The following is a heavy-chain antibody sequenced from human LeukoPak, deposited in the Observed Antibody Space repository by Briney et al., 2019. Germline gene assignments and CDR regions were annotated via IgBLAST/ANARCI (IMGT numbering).Heavy chain of an antibody. CDR1: GGSISSYY. CDR3: ARVEMATIYIL. V-gene: IGHV4-59*01. J-gene: IGHJ4*02. Sequence: NSSETLSLTCTVPGGSISSYYWNWIRQPPGKGLEWIGYIYYSGSTNYNPSLKSRVTISVDTSKNQFSLKLSSVTAADTAVYHCARVEMATIYILWGQGTLVTVSS. CDR2: IYYSGST. D-gene: IGHD5-24*01.